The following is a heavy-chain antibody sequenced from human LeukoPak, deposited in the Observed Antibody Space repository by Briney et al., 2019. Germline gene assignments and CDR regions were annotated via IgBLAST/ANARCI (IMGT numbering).Heavy chain of an antibody. CDR3: ARDKSGYSGSYYDY. CDR1: GYTFSSYG. Sequence: ASVKVSCKASGYTFSSYGISWVRQAPGQGLEWMGWISGYNGNTNYAQKLQGRVTMTTDTSTTTAYMELRSLRSDDTAVYYCARDKSGYSGSYYDYWGQGTLVTVSS. CDR2: ISGYNGNT. J-gene: IGHJ4*02. V-gene: IGHV1-18*01. D-gene: IGHD1-26*01.